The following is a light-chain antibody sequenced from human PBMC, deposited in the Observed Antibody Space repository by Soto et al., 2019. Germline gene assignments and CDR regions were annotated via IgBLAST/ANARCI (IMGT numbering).Light chain of an antibody. CDR2: SNN. CDR1: SSNIGSNT. Sequence: QLVLTQPPSASGTPGQRVTISCSGSSSNIGSNTVNWYQQLPGTAPKLLIYSNNHRPSGVPDRFSGSKSGTSASLAISGLQSEDEADYYCAAWYDSLNGWVFGGGTKLTVL. CDR3: AAWYDSLNGWV. J-gene: IGLJ3*02. V-gene: IGLV1-44*01.